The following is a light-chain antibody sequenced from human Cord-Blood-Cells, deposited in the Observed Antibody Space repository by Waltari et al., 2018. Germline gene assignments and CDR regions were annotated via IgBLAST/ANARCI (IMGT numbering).Light chain of an antibody. J-gene: IGKJ2*01. CDR2: AAP. CDR3: QQYYSFPYT. CDR1: QDIGSY. V-gene: IGKV1D-8*01. Sequence: VIWMTPSPSLLSASSGHRVTISCRMSQDIGSYLAWYQQEPGEDPERLIYAAPTLQSGVPSRFSGSGYGSDFTLTISCLQSEDFATYYCQQYYSFPYTVGQRTKLGIK.